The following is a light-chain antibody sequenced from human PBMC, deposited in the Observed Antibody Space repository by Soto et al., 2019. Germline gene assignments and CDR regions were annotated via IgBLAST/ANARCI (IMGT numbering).Light chain of an antibody. V-gene: IGLV2-14*03. CDR3: SSYTGSTTPGV. CDR1: SSDIGAYNY. CDR2: DVS. Sequence: QSALTQPASVSGSPGQSITISCTGTSSDIGAYNYVSWYQQHPGKAPKLRIYDVSHRPSGVPVRFSGAKSGNTASLTISGLQAEDVSEYYCSSYTGSTTPGVFGGGTKLTVL. J-gene: IGLJ3*02.